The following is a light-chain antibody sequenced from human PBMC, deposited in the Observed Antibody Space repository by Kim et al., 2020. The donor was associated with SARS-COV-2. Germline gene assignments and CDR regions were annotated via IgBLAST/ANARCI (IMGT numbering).Light chain of an antibody. CDR1: QSVRTN. CDR3: QQYNRRPNT. J-gene: IGKJ2*01. V-gene: IGKV3-15*01. Sequence: SVSPGDGPTLSCRASQSVRTNLAWYQQRPGQAPRLLIYGASTKAAGIPARFSGSGSATEFTLTISSLQAEDFAVYYCQQYNRRPNTFGQGTKLEI. CDR2: GAS.